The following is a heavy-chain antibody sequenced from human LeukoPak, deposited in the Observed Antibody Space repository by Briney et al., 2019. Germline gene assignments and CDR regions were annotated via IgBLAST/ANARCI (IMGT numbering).Heavy chain of an antibody. CDR3: ARDNCGGDCYLTTSWYFDL. D-gene: IGHD2-21*02. Sequence: ASVKVSCKASGYTFTGYYMHWVRQAPGQGLEWMGWINPNSGGTNYAQKFQGRVTMTRDTSISTAYMELSSLRSEDTAVYYCARDNCGGDCYLTTSWYFDLWGRGTLVTVSS. CDR1: GYTFTGYY. V-gene: IGHV1-2*02. J-gene: IGHJ2*01. CDR2: INPNSGGT.